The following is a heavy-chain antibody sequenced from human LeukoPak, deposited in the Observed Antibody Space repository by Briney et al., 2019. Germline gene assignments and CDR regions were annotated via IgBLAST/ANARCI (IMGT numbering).Heavy chain of an antibody. J-gene: IGHJ5*02. CDR2: IYPSGST. D-gene: IGHD3-22*01. V-gene: IGHV4-38-2*02. CDR1: GYSISSGYF. Sequence: SSETLSLTCTVSGYSISSGYFWGWIRQSPVKGLEWIGSIYPSGSTYYNPSLKSRVTISVDTSKNQFSLKLSSVTAADTAVYYCARDRGQDYYDSSGYFSPWGQGTLVTVSS. CDR3: ARDRGQDYYDSSGYFSP.